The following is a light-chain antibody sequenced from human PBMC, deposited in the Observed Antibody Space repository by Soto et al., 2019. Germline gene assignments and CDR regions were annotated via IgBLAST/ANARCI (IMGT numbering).Light chain of an antibody. V-gene: IGKV3-11*01. J-gene: IGKJ5*01. CDR2: DAS. CDR1: QCINNY. Sequence: EIVLTQSPVTLSLSPGERATLSCRASQCINNYLAWYQQKPGQAPRLLIYDASNRATGIPARFSGSGSGTDFTLTISSLEPEDFAVYYCQQRFNWQVTFGQGTRLDIK. CDR3: QQRFNWQVT.